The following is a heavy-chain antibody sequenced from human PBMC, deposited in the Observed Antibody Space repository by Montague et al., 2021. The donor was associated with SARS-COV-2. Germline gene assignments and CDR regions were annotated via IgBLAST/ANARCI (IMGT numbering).Heavy chain of an antibody. CDR1: SGSISNDIYY. J-gene: IGHJ5*02. CDR2: SRYGGTS. CDR3: ARQDIQLRFDP. Sequence: SETLSLTCTVSSGSISNDIYYWGWIRQPPGKGPEWIGGSRYGGTSYYNPSLKSRVTISIDTSKNQCSLKMTAVTAADTAVYFCARQDIQLRFDPWGQGTLVTVSS. V-gene: IGHV4-39*01. D-gene: IGHD1-1*01.